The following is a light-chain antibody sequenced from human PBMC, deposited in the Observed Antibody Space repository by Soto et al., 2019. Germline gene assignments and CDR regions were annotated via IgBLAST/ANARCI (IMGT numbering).Light chain of an antibody. Sequence: QSVLTQPPSASGSPGQSVTISCTGTSSDVGGYNVVSWYQHHPGKAPKLMIYEVTKRPSGVPDRFSGSKSGNTASLTVSGLQTEDEADYYCSSYAGSIYVFGTGTKVTVL. J-gene: IGLJ1*01. CDR2: EVT. V-gene: IGLV2-8*01. CDR1: SSDVGGYNV. CDR3: SSYAGSIYV.